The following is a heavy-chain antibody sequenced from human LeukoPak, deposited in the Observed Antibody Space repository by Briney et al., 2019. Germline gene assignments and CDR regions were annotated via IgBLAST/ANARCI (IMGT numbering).Heavy chain of an antibody. V-gene: IGHV6-1*01. CDR2: TYYRSKWYN. J-gene: IGHJ4*02. Sequence: SQTLSLTCAISGDSVSSNSAAWNWIRQSPSRGLEWLGRTYYRSKWYNDYAVSVKSRITINPDTSKNQFSLQLNSVTPEDTAVYYCAREIVYSSGWHLGHYFDYWGQGTLVTVSS. CDR3: AREIVYSSGWHLGHYFDY. CDR1: GDSVSSNSAA. D-gene: IGHD6-19*01.